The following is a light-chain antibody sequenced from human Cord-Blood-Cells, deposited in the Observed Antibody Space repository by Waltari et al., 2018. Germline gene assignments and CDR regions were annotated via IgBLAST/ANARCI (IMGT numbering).Light chain of an antibody. V-gene: IGKV1-39*01. J-gene: IGKJ2*01. CDR1: KSISSY. CDR3: QQSYSTPMYT. Sequence: DIQMTQSPSSLSASGVDRVHVTRWASKSISSYLNWYQQKAGKDPKLLIYAASSLQSGVPSRFSGSGSGTDFTLTISSLQPEDFATYYCQQSYSTPMYTFGQGTKLEIK. CDR2: AAS.